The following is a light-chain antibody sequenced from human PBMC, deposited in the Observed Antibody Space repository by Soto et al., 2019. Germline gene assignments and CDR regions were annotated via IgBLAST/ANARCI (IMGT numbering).Light chain of an antibody. J-gene: IGKJ1*01. CDR2: KAS. V-gene: IGKV1-5*03. CDR1: QSVSSS. CDR3: QQYNSYWT. Sequence: TQSPGTLSLSPGERATLSCTASQSVSSSYLAWYQQKPGKDPKLLIYKASSLEGGVPSRFSGSGSGTEFTLTIGSLQPDDFATYYCQQYNSYWTFGQGTKVDIK.